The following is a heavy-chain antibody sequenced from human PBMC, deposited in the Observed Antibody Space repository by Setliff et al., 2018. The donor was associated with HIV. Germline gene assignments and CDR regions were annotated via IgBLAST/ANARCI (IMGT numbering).Heavy chain of an antibody. CDR3: AKVRLSMIMMVDYFDQ. Sequence: SETLSLTCSVSGGSISNFYWSWIRQPPGKGLEWVGHIYSTGDTNYNPSLKSRVTLSADTSKNQLSLSLTSVTAADTAVYYCAKVRLSMIMMVDYFDQWGQGTLVTVSS. CDR2: IYSTGDT. D-gene: IGHD3-22*01. CDR1: GGSISNFY. J-gene: IGHJ4*02. V-gene: IGHV4-4*07.